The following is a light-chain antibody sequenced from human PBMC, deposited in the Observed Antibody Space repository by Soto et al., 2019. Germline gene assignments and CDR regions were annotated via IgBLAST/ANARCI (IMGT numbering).Light chain of an antibody. CDR2: GAS. CDR1: QSVSSSY. J-gene: IGKJ3*01. V-gene: IGKV3-20*01. CDR3: QQYGSSPFT. Sequence: EIVLTQSPGTLSLSPGERVTISCRASQSVSSSYLAWYQQKPGQTPRLLFYGASSRATGIPDRFSGSGSGTDFTLTISRLESEDFAVYYCQQYGSSPFTFGPGTKVDIK.